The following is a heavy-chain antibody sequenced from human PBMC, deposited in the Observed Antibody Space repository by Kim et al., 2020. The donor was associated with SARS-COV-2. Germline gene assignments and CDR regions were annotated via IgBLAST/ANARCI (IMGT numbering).Heavy chain of an antibody. V-gene: IGHV5-10-1*01. CDR1: GYSFTSYW. CDR3: ARLTDPIAAVRDWYFDL. D-gene: IGHD6-13*01. CDR2: IDPSDSYT. J-gene: IGHJ2*01. Sequence: GESLKISCKGSGYSFTSYWITWVRQMSGKGLEWMGRIDPSDSYTNYSPSFQGHVTISADKSISTAYLQWSSLKASDTAMYYCARLTDPIAAVRDWYFDLWGRGTLVTVSS.